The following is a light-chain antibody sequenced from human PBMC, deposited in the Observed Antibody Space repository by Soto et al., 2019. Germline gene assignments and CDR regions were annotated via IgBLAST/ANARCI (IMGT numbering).Light chain of an antibody. CDR1: QTIDTN. Sequence: EIVITQSPGTRSVSPGERAALSCRASQTIDTNLAWYQQKPGQAPRLLIFGASTRANGIPARFSGSGSGTEFSLTITSLQSADFALYDCQQYNNRPTWTFGQGTKVDIK. V-gene: IGKV3-15*01. J-gene: IGKJ1*01. CDR2: GAS. CDR3: QQYNNRPTWT.